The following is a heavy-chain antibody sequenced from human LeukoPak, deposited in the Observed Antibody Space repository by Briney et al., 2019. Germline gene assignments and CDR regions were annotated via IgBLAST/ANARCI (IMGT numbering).Heavy chain of an antibody. CDR2: ISGSGGST. CDR1: GFTFSSYA. V-gene: IGHV3-23*01. CDR3: ATGGSGSYPVYFDY. J-gene: IGHJ4*02. D-gene: IGHD1-26*01. Sequence: GGSLRLSCAASGFTFSSYAMSWVRQAPGKGLEWVSAISGSGGSTYYADSVKGRFSISRDNSKNTLYLQMNSLRAEDTAIYYCATGGSGSYPVYFDYWGQGTLVTVSS.